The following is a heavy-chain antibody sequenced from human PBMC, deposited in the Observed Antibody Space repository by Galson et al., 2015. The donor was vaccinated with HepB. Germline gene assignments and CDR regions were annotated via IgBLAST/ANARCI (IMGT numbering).Heavy chain of an antibody. CDR2: IDPSDSYT. Sequence: QSGAEVKKPGESLRISCKGSGYSFTSYWISWVRQMPGKGLEWMGRIDPSDSYTNYSPSFQGHVTISADKSISTAYLQWSSLKASDTAMYYCARQGPVGANNNWFDPWGQGTLVTVSS. CDR1: GYSFTSYW. CDR3: ARQGPVGANNNWFDP. J-gene: IGHJ5*02. V-gene: IGHV5-10-1*01. D-gene: IGHD1-26*01.